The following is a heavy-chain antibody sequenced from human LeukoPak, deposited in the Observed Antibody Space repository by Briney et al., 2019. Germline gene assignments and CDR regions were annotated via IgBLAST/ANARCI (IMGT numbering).Heavy chain of an antibody. V-gene: IGHV4-59*01. Sequence: SETLSLTCTVSGGSISSYYWSWIRQPPGKGLEWIGYIYYSGSTNYNPSLKSRVTISVDTSKNQFSLKLSSVTAADTAVYYCARVRQIDYGDYGFAFDIWGQGTMVTVSS. J-gene: IGHJ3*02. CDR1: GGSISSYY. CDR2: IYYSGST. D-gene: IGHD4-17*01. CDR3: ARVRQIDYGDYGFAFDI.